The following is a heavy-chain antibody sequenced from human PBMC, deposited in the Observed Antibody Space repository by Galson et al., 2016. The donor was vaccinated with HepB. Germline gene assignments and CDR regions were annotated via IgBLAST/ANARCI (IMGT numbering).Heavy chain of an antibody. V-gene: IGHV3-30*19. J-gene: IGHJ4*02. CDR1: GFTFSRYG. CDR2: IPYDGGDK. CDR3: AKLDCGRDCPRDD. Sequence: SLRLSCAASGFTFSRYGMHWVRQAPGKGLEWVAVIPYDGGDKHYADSVKGRFTVSRDNSKNTLFLQMNSLRVEDTAVYYYAKLDCGRDCPRDDWGQGTQVTVS. D-gene: IGHD2-21*02.